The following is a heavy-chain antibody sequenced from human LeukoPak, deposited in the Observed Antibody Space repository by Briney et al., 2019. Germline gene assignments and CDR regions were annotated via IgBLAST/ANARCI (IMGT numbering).Heavy chain of an antibody. CDR1: GFTFSNYA. Sequence: GGSLRLSCAASGFTFSNYAMRWVRQAPGKGLERVSGFSGSGDNTYYADSVKGRFTISRDNSKNTLYLQMNSLRAEDTAVYYCAKDGYYGSGSYSRSYMDVWGKGTTVTISS. D-gene: IGHD3-10*01. V-gene: IGHV3-23*01. J-gene: IGHJ6*03. CDR2: FSGSGDNT. CDR3: AKDGYYGSGSYSRSYMDV.